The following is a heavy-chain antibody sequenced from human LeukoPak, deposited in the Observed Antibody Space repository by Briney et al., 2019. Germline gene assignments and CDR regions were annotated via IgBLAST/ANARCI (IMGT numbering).Heavy chain of an antibody. CDR2: IYYSGST. V-gene: IGHV4-39*07. CDR1: GGSISSSGFY. D-gene: IGHD3-16*01. J-gene: IGHJ3*02. Sequence: SETLSLTCTVSGGSISSSGFYWGWIRQPPGKGLEWIGSIYYSGSTYYNPSLKSRVTISVDTSKNQFSLKLSSVTAADTALYYCARRFIGHSASWGAFDIWGQGTMVTVSS. CDR3: ARRFIGHSASWGAFDI.